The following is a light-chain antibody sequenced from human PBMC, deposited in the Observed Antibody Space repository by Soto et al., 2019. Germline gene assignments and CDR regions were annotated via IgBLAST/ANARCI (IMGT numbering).Light chain of an antibody. CDR3: KSFATTFYV. J-gene: IGLJ1*01. CDR1: SGDVGGYNH. CDR2: DVS. Sequence: QSALTQPASVSGSPGQSITISCTGTSGDVGGYNHVSWYQQHPGKAPKLLIYDVSNRPSGVSNRCSASKSGNTASLTISGLQAEDEADYYCKSFATTFYVFGTGTKVTVL. V-gene: IGLV2-14*03.